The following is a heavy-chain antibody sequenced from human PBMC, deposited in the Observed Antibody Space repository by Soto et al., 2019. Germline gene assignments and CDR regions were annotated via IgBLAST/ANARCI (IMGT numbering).Heavy chain of an antibody. J-gene: IGHJ6*02. D-gene: IGHD2-8*01. Sequence: ASVKVSCKASGYTFTSYYMHWVRQAPGQGLEWMGIINPSGGSTSYAQKFQGRVTMTRDTSTSTVYMELGSLRSEDTAVYYCARGGGYCTNGVCYTRKDYGMDVWGQGTTVTVSS. V-gene: IGHV1-46*01. CDR1: GYTFTSYY. CDR2: INPSGGST. CDR3: ARGGGYCTNGVCYTRKDYGMDV.